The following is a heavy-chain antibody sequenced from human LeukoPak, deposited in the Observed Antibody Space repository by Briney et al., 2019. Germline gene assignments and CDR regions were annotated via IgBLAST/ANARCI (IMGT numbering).Heavy chain of an antibody. V-gene: IGHV3-53*01. CDR1: GFTVSSKY. D-gene: IGHD3-22*01. CDR3: ARYDISGYYLDY. J-gene: IGHJ4*02. Sequence: SGGTLRLSCAVSGFTVSSKYMSWVRQAPGKGLEWVSFLYSGGKTHYADSVKGRFTISRDNSKNTLYLQMNSLRAEDTAVYYCARYDISGYYLDYWGQGTLVTVPS. CDR2: LYSGGKT.